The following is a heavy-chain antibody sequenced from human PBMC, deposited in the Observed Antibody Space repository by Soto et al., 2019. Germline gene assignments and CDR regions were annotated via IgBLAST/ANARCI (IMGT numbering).Heavy chain of an antibody. Sequence: ESLKISCKGCGYSLTSYWISWVRQMPGKGLEWMGRIEPSDSYTNYSPSFQGHVTISADKSISTAYLQWSSLKASDTAMYYCARTSLRYFDWSPQNASDIWGQGKMVTV. CDR1: GYSLTSYW. CDR2: IEPSDSYT. D-gene: IGHD3-9*01. J-gene: IGHJ3*02. CDR3: ARTSLRYFDWSPQNASDI. V-gene: IGHV5-10-1*01.